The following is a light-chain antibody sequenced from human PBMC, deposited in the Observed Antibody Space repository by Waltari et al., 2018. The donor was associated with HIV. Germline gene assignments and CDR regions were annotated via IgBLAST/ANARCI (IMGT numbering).Light chain of an antibody. J-gene: IGKJ1*01. V-gene: IGKV4-1*01. CDR2: WAS. Sequence: DIVMTQSPDSLVVSLGERATINCKSSQSVLYSSNNKNYLAWYQQKPGQPPKLLIYWASTRDSGVPDRFSGSGSWTDFTLTISSLQAEDVAVYYCQQYYSTPRTFGQGTKVEIK. CDR1: QSVLYSSNNKNY. CDR3: QQYYSTPRT.